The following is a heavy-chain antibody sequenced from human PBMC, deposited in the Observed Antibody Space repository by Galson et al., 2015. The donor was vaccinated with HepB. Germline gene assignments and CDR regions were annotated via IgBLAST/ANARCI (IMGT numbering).Heavy chain of an antibody. J-gene: IGHJ6*02. D-gene: IGHD1-26*01. CDR2: IIPIFYIT. CDR1: GGTSSSYA. V-gene: IGHV1-69*10. CDR3: ARRTLGGRDPEHYYYGMDV. Sequence: SVKVSCKASGGTSSSYAISWVRQAPGHGLEWMGGIIPIFYITHYAQKFHGRVAITADKSTTTAYMELSSLRSEDTAVYYCARRTLGGRDPEHYYYGMDVWGQGTTVTVSS.